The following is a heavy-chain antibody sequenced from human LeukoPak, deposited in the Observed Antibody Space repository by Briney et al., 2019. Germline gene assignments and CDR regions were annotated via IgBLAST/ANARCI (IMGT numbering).Heavy chain of an antibody. CDR3: ARAFDHHFDY. CDR2: IYSDGRT. CDR1: GFIVSSSY. V-gene: IGHV3-53*01. J-gene: IGHJ4*02. D-gene: IGHD3-16*01. Sequence: PGGSLRLSCAASGFIVSSSYMGWVRQAPGKGLEWVSYIYSDGRTFYADSVKGRFTTSRDSSKNTLYFQMNGLRAEDTAVYYCARAFDHHFDYWGQGTLVTVSS.